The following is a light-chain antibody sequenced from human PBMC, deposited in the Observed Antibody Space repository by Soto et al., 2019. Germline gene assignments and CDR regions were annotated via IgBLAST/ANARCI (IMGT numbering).Light chain of an antibody. CDR1: SSDVGGYNY. Sequence: QSALTQPASVSGSPGQSITISCTGTSSDVGGYNYVSWYQQHPGKAPKLMIYDVSNRPSGVSNRFSGSKSGNTASLTISGLQAEDEADYYCISYTSSSNLFRTGTKLTVL. CDR3: ISYTSSSNL. V-gene: IGLV2-14*01. J-gene: IGLJ1*01. CDR2: DVS.